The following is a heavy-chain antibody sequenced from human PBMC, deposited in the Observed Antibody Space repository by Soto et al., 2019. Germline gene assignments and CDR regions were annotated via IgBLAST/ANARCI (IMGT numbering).Heavy chain of an antibody. V-gene: IGHV1-8*01. D-gene: IGHD5-18*01. Sequence: ASVTVSCKASGYTFTSYDINWVRQATGQGLEWMGWMNPNSGNTGYAQKFQGRVTMTRNTSISTAYMELSSLRSEDTAVYYCARGRLWLLNYYYGMDVWGQGTTVTVSS. J-gene: IGHJ6*02. CDR1: GYTFTSYD. CDR3: ARGRLWLLNYYYGMDV. CDR2: MNPNSGNT.